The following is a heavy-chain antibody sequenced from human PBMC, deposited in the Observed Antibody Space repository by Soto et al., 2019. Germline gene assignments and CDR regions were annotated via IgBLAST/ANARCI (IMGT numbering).Heavy chain of an antibody. CDR2: IYSGGST. CDR1: GGSISSGGYY. J-gene: IGHJ4*02. Sequence: QVPLQESGPGLVKPSQTLSLICTVSGGSISSGGYYWSWFRQRPGKGLEWIGYIYSGGSTYYNPSLKSRLTVSVDTSMNQFSLKLSSVTAADTAIYYCASSTDGYYFDYRGQGTLVTVSS. D-gene: IGHD2-21*02. V-gene: IGHV4-31*03. CDR3: ASSTDGYYFDY.